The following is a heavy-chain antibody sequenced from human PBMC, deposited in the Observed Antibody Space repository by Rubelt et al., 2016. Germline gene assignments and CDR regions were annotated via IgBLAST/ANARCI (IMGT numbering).Heavy chain of an antibody. CDR3: ARDVSRGTYHPYFYYAMDV. CDR2: ISYDGSHK. CDR1: GFTFDSSA. Sequence: VQLVESGGGLVKPGGSLRLSCAASGFTFDSSAMNWVRQAPGKGLEWVAIISYDGSHKYYADAVKGRFTSSRENSKNTLYLQMNSLRAEDTAVYYCARDVSRGTYHPYFYYAMDVWGRGTSVTVSS. J-gene: IGHJ6*02. V-gene: IGHV3-30*04. D-gene: IGHD1-26*01.